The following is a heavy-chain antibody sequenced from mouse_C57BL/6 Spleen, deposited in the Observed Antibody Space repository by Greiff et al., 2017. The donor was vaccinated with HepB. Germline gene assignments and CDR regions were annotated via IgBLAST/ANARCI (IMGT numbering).Heavy chain of an antibody. CDR1: GYTFTDYY. D-gene: IGHD2-2*01. CDR3: AREGVYYGYDEGYWYFDV. J-gene: IGHJ1*03. V-gene: IGHV1-77*01. Sequence: VQLQQSGAELVKPGASVKISCKASGYTFTDYYINWVKQRPGQGLEWIGKIGPGSGSTYYNEKFKGKATLTADKSSSTAYMQLSSLTSEDSAVYFCAREGVYYGYDEGYWYFDVWGTGTTVTVSS. CDR2: IGPGSGST.